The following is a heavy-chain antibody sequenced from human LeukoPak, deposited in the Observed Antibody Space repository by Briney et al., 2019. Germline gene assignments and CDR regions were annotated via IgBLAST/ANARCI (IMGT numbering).Heavy chain of an antibody. V-gene: IGHV4-34*01. D-gene: IGHD3-10*01. J-gene: IGHJ4*02. CDR1: GGSFSGYY. CDR3: ARGPHYGSGSSR. CDR2: INHSGGT. Sequence: SETLSLTCAVYGGSFSGYYWSWIRQPPGKGLEWIGEINHSGGTNYNPSLKSRVTISVDTSKNQLSLKLSSVTAADTAVYYCARGPHYGSGSSRWGQGTLVTVSS.